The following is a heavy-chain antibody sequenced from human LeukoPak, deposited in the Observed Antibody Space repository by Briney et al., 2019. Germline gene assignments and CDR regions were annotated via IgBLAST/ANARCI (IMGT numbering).Heavy chain of an antibody. CDR1: GGSISSYY. CDR3: ARQTGSGLFILP. J-gene: IGHJ4*02. V-gene: IGHV4-4*07. D-gene: IGHD3/OR15-3a*01. CDR2: IYTSGST. Sequence: PSETLSLTCAVSGGSISSYYWSWIRQPAGKGLEWIGHIYTSGSTNYNPSLKSRVTMSEDTSKNRFSLKLTSVTAADTAVYYCARQTGSGLFILPGGQGTLVTVSS.